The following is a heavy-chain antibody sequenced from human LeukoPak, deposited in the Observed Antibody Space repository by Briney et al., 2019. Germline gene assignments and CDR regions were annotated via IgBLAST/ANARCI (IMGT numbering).Heavy chain of an antibody. D-gene: IGHD2-21*02. CDR3: AKDLRGDPYYFDY. CDR1: GFTFSSYA. Sequence: GGSLRLSCAASGFTFSSYAMSWVRQAPGKGLEWVSAISGSGGSTYYADSVKGRSTISRDNSKNTLYLQMNSLRAEDTAVYYCAKDLRGDPYYFDYWGQGTLVTVSS. CDR2: ISGSGGST. V-gene: IGHV3-23*01. J-gene: IGHJ4*02.